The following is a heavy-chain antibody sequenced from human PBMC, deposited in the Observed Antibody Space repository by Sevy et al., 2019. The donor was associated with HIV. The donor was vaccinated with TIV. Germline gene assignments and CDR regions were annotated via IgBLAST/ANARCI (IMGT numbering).Heavy chain of an antibody. V-gene: IGHV1-69*10. CDR3: AEDSPCGGACYFLDS. Sequence: ASVKVSCKASGGTLNNYGINWVRQAPGQGLQWMGGILPISGLVNYAQNLQSRVTITADKSTGTVYMELSSLRSEDTAVYYCAEDSPCGGACYFLDSWGQGTLVTVSS. CDR1: GGTLNNYG. CDR2: ILPISGLV. D-gene: IGHD2-21*01. J-gene: IGHJ4*02.